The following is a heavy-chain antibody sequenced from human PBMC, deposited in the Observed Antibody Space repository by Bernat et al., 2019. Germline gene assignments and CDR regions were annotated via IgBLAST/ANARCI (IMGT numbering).Heavy chain of an antibody. CDR2: ISYDGSNK. CDR3: ARHDYGDYGWAFDI. CDR1: GFTFSSYA. D-gene: IGHD4-17*01. Sequence: QVQLVESGGGVVQPGRSLRLSCAASGFTFSSYAMHWVRQAPGKGLEWVAVISYDGSNKYYADSVKGRFTISRDNAKNSLYLQMNSLRAEDTAVYYCARHDYGDYGWAFDIWGQGTMVTVSS. V-gene: IGHV3-30*07. J-gene: IGHJ3*02.